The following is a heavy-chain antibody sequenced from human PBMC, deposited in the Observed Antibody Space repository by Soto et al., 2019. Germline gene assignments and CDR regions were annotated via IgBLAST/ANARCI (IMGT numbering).Heavy chain of an antibody. Sequence: PGGSLRLSCTPSGFTFGDNAMSWVRQAPGKGLEWVGFIRTKTYGGTAEYAASVKGRFTFSRDDSKSIAYLQMNSLRTEDTAVYYCTRGPVGYYYDSSGYRPLDYWGQGTLVTVSS. V-gene: IGHV3-49*04. D-gene: IGHD3-22*01. J-gene: IGHJ4*02. CDR3: TRGPVGYYYDSSGYRPLDY. CDR2: IRTKTYGGTA. CDR1: GFTFGDNA.